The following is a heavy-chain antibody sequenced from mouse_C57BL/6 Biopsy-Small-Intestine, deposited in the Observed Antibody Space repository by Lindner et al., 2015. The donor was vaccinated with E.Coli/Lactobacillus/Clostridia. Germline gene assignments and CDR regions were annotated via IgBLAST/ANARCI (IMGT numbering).Heavy chain of an antibody. CDR3: ARKGEGYFDY. J-gene: IGHJ2*01. D-gene: IGHD3-3*01. V-gene: IGHV1-80*01. Sequence: VQLQESGPELVKPGASVKISCKASGYAFSSSWMNWVKQRPGKGLEWIGQIYPGDGDTNYNGKFKGKATLTADKSSSTAYMQLSSLTSEDSAVYFCARKGEGYFDYWGQGTTLTVSS. CDR1: GYAFSSSW. CDR2: IYPGDGDT.